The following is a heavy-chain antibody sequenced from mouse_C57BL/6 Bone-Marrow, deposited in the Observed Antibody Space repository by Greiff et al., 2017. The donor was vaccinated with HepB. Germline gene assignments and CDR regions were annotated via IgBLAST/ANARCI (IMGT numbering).Heavy chain of an antibody. D-gene: IGHD2-4*01. CDR2: ISSGGSYT. CDR3: ARPLIYYDAY. Sequence: EVQGVESGGDLVKPGGSLKLSCAASGFTFSSYGMSWVRQTPDKRLEWVATISSGGSYTYYPDSVKGRFTISRDNAKNTLYLQMSSLKSEDTAMYYCARPLIYYDAYWGQGTLVTVSA. CDR1: GFTFSSYG. V-gene: IGHV5-6*01. J-gene: IGHJ3*01.